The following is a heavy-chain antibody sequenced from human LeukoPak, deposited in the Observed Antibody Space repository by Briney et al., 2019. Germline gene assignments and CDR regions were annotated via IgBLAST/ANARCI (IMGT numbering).Heavy chain of an antibody. CDR2: INPNSGGT. Sequence: GSVKVSCKASGYTFTGYYMHWVRQAPGQGLEWMGWINPNSGGTNYAQKFQGRVTMTRDTSISTAYMELSRLRSDDTAVYYCARENERITMIVVVITSGFDYWGQGTLVTVSS. J-gene: IGHJ4*02. CDR1: GYTFTGYY. D-gene: IGHD3-22*01. CDR3: ARENERITMIVVVITSGFDY. V-gene: IGHV1-2*02.